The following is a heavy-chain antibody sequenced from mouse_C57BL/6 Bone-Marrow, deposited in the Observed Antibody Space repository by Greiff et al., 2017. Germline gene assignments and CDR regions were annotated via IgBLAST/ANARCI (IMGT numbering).Heavy chain of an antibody. V-gene: IGHV1-39*01. J-gene: IGHJ3*01. D-gene: IGHD2-2*01. CDR2: INPNYGTT. CDR1: GYSFTDYN. Sequence: VQLQQSGPELVKPGASVKISCKASGYSFTDYNMNWVKQSNGKSLEWIGVINPNYGTTSYNQKFKGKATLTVDHSSSTAYMQLNSLTSEDSAVYYCARERIYYGYDDAAWFAYWGQGTLVTVSA. CDR3: ARERIYYGYDDAAWFAY.